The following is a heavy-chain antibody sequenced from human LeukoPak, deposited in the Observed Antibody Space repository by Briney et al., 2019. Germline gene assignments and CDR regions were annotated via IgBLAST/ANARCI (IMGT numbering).Heavy chain of an antibody. J-gene: IGHJ4*02. CDR2: IYTSGST. CDR3: ARHPFSTSSIDY. V-gene: IGHV4-61*02. Sequence: SETLSLTCTVSGGSISRGSYYWSWIRQPAGKGLEWIGRIYTSGSTNYNPSLKSRVTISVDTSKNQFSLKLSSVTAADTAVYYCARHPFSTSSIDYWGQGTLVTVSS. D-gene: IGHD6-6*01. CDR1: GGSISRGSYY.